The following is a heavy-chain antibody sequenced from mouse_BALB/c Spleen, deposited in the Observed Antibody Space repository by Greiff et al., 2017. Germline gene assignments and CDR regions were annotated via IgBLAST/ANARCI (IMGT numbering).Heavy chain of an antibody. CDR2: ISDGGSYT. D-gene: IGHD2-4*01. J-gene: IGHJ4*01. V-gene: IGHV5-4*02. Sequence: EVQRVESGGGLVKPGGSLKLSCAASGFTFSDYYMYWVRQTPEKRLEWVATISDGGSYTYYPDSVKGRFTISRDNAKNNLYLQMSSLKSEDTAMYYCARERTMITTRGYYAMDYWGQGTSVTVSS. CDR3: ARERTMITTRGYYAMDY. CDR1: GFTFSDYY.